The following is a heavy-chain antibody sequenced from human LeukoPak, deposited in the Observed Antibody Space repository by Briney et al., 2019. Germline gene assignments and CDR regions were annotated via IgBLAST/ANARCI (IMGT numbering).Heavy chain of an antibody. Sequence: ASVKVSCKASGYTFTSYGISWVRQAPGQGLEWMGWISAYNGNTNYAQKLQGRVTMTTDTSTSTAYMELRSLRSDDTAVYYCARSPVPEVWFGELMMSEYFDYWGQGTLVTVSS. CDR1: GYTFTSYG. D-gene: IGHD3-10*01. V-gene: IGHV1-18*01. J-gene: IGHJ4*02. CDR2: ISAYNGNT. CDR3: ARSPVPEVWFGELMMSEYFDY.